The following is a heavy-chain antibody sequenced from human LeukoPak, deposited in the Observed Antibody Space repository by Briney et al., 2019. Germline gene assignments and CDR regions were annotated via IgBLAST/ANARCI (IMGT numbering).Heavy chain of an antibody. CDR2: IYTSGSI. D-gene: IGHD2-8*02. CDR1: GGSISSGSYY. V-gene: IGHV4-61*02. Sequence: SETLSLTCTVSGGSISSGSYYWSWIRQPAGKGLEWIGRIYTSGSINYNPPLKSRVTISVDTSKDQFSLKLSSVTAADTAVYYCASPDLVGGDAFDIWGQGTMVTVSS. J-gene: IGHJ3*02. CDR3: ASPDLVGGDAFDI.